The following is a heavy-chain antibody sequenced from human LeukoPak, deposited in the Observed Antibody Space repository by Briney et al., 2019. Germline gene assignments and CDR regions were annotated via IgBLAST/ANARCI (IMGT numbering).Heavy chain of an antibody. CDR2: IRYDGSNK. CDR1: GFTFSSYG. Sequence: GGSLRLSCAGSGFTFSSYGMHWVRQAPGKGLEWVAFIRYDGSNKYYADSVKGRFTISRDNSKNTLYLQMNSLRAEDTAVYYCAKNTGGVSGIPEYYFDYWGQGTLVTVSS. V-gene: IGHV3-30*02. J-gene: IGHJ4*02. D-gene: IGHD6-13*01. CDR3: AKNTGGVSGIPEYYFDY.